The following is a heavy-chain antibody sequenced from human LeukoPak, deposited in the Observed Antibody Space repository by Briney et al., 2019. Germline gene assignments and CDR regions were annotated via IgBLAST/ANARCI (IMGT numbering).Heavy chain of an antibody. D-gene: IGHD3-3*01. CDR1: GGSISSSSYY. J-gene: IGHJ5*02. Sequence: SETLSLTCTVSGGSISSSSYYWGWIRQPPGKGLEWIGSIYYSGSTYYNPSLKSRVTISVDTSKNQFSLKLSSVTAADTAVYYYARHRTIFGEMYNWFEPWGQGTLVTVSS. V-gene: IGHV4-39*01. CDR2: IYYSGST. CDR3: ARHRTIFGEMYNWFEP.